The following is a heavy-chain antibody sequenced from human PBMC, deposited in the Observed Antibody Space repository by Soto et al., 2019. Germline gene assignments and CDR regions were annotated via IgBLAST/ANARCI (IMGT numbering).Heavy chain of an antibody. CDR2: MDPSDSYT. CDR1: GYSFTSYW. D-gene: IGHD2-15*01. CDR3: ARWGYCSGGSCYGFDP. Sequence: EVQLVQSGAEVKKPGESLRISCKGSGYSFTSYWISWVRQMPGKGLEWMGRMDPSDSYTNYSPSFQGHVTISADKSISTAYLQWSSLKAADTAMYYCARWGYCSGGSCYGFDPWGQGTLVTVSS. J-gene: IGHJ5*02. V-gene: IGHV5-10-1*01.